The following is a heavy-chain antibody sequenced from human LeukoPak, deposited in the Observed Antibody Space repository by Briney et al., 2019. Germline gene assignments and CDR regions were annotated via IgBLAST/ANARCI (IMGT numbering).Heavy chain of an antibody. CDR2: ISGGGLST. D-gene: IGHD2-15*01. J-gene: IGHJ3*01. CDR1: TLRFRLYV. CDR3: GRGGSTRAQAFDV. Sequence: GGSLRLSYQASTLRFRLYVMTWPRQAPRKAREGVAGISGGGLSTYYTDSVQGRFTISRENSKNTLYLEMTRLRTEDTAVYFCGRGGSTRAQAFDVWGQGTMVTVSS. V-gene: IGHV3-23*01.